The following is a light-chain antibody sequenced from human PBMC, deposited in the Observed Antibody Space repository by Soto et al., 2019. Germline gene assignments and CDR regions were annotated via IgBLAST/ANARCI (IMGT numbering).Light chain of an antibody. V-gene: IGKV3-20*01. CDR2: GAS. J-gene: IGKJ2*01. CDR3: QQYAVSPFT. CDR1: QSVSHSN. Sequence: EIVLTQSPATLSLSPGEGATLSCRASQSVSHSNLAWYQLKPGQAPRLLIYGASSRATGIPDRFSGSGSGSDFTLTISRLEPEDFALFFCQQYAVSPFTFGQGTKLAIK.